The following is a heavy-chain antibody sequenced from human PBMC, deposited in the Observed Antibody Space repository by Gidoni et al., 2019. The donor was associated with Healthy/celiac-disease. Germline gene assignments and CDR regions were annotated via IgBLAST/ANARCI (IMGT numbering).Heavy chain of an antibody. CDR3: ARDLGSSDQWGAFDI. D-gene: IGHD2-8*01. CDR2: ISYDGSNK. Sequence: QVQLVESGGGVVQPGRSLRLYCASSGFTFSSYAMHWVRQAPGKGLEWVAVISYDGSNKYYADSVKGRFTISRDNSKNTLYLQMNSLRAEDTAVYYCARDLGSSDQWGAFDIWGQGTMVTVSS. V-gene: IGHV3-30-3*01. CDR1: GFTFSSYA. J-gene: IGHJ3*02.